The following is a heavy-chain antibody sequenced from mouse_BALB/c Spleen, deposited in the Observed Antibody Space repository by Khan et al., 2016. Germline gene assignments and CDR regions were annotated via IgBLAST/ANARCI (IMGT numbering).Heavy chain of an antibody. CDR1: GDSITSGY. Sequence: EVQLQESGPSLVKPSQTLSLTCSVTGDSITSGYWNWIRKFPGNKLEYMGYICYSGITYYNPSLKSRISITRDTSKNQYYLQLKSVTPEDTATYYCARYEGFSFESWGQCTTLTVSS. CDR3: ARYEGFSFES. CDR2: ICYSGIT. V-gene: IGHV3-8*02. J-gene: IGHJ2*01.